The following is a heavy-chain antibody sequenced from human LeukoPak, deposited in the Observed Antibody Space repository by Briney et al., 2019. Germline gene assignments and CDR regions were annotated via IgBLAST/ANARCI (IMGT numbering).Heavy chain of an antibody. CDR3: ASHRTSGWGLDF. D-gene: IGHD6-19*01. J-gene: IGHJ4*02. V-gene: IGHV4-59*12. CDR1: GGSMSSYC. CDR2: IYYSGST. Sequence: SETLSLTCTVSGGSMSSYCWSWIRQPPGEGLEWIGFIYYSGSTKYYPYLKSRVTILVNTSKNQFCLKVNSVTAADTAVYYCASHRTSGWGLDFWGQGTLVTVSS.